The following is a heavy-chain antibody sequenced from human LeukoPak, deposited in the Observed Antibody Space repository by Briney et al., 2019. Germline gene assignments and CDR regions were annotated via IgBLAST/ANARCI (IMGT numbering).Heavy chain of an antibody. J-gene: IGHJ5*01. CDR3: ARAGLTSVRGFDS. CDR1: GFTFIYYS. D-gene: IGHD3/OR15-3a*01. CDR2: ISGTSKYI. Sequence: KTGGSLRLSCAASGFTFIYYSMNWVGQAPGKGLEWVSSISGTSKYIFYGDSVKGRFTVSRDNANNSLYLQMDSVRADDTAVYYCARAGLTSVRGFDSWCQGNLVTVSS. V-gene: IGHV3-21*01.